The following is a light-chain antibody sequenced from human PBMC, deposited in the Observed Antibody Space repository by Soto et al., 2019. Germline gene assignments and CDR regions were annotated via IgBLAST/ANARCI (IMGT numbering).Light chain of an antibody. CDR1: QSVSNSY. Sequence: EIVLTQSPGTLSLSPGERATLSCRASQSVSNSYLAWYQQKPGQAPRLLIYGASSRATGIPDRFSGSGSGTDFALTISRLELEDFAVYHCQQYGGSPWTFGQGTK. V-gene: IGKV3-20*01. CDR3: QQYGGSPWT. CDR2: GAS. J-gene: IGKJ1*01.